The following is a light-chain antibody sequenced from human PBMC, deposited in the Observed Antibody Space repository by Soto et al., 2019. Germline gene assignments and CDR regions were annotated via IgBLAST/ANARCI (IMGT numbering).Light chain of an antibody. V-gene: IGKV1-5*03. J-gene: IGKJ1*01. CDR3: QHYNSYGT. CDR2: GAS. CDR1: QSISSW. Sequence: DIQMTQSPSTLSASVGDRVTITCRASQSISSWLAWYQQKPGKAPKLLIYGASSLETGVPSRFSGSGSGTEFTLTISSLQPDDFATYYCQHYNSYGTFGQGTKVDIK.